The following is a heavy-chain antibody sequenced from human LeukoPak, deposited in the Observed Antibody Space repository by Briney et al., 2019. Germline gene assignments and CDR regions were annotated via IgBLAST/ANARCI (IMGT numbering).Heavy chain of an antibody. CDR1: EDSVSSNSVA. J-gene: IGHJ3*02. D-gene: IGHD2-8*02. V-gene: IGHV6-1*01. CDR2: TYQRSV. CDR3: ARGRWSTFDI. Sequence: SQTLSLTCAISEDSVSSNSVAWNWIRQSPSRGLEWLGRTYQRSVYYGMSVKGRITINPDTSNNRLSLHLNSVTPEDTAVYYCARGRWSTFDIWGQGTMVTVSS.